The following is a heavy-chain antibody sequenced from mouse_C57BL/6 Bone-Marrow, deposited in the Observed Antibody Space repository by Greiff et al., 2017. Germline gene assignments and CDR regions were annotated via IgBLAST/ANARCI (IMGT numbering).Heavy chain of an antibody. CDR2: IDPSDSYT. J-gene: IGHJ4*01. CDR3: ASDYAMDY. CDR1: GYTFTSYW. Sequence: VQLQQPGAELVMPGASVKLSCKASGYTFTSYWMHWVKQRPGQGLEWIGEIDPSDSYTNYNQKFKGKATLTVDKSSSTAYMQLSSLTSEDSAVYYWASDYAMDYWGQGTSVTGSS. V-gene: IGHV1-69*01.